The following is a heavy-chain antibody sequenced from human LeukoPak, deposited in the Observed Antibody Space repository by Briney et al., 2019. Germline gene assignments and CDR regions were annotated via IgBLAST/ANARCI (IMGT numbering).Heavy chain of an antibody. Sequence: GGSLRLSCAASGFTFSSYWMSRVRQAPGKGLEWVANIKQDGSEKYYVDSVKGRFTISRDNAKNSLYLQMSSPRAEDTAVYYCARYGSGSSYDYWGQGTLVTVSS. J-gene: IGHJ4*02. V-gene: IGHV3-7*03. CDR2: IKQDGSEK. CDR3: ARYGSGSSYDY. CDR1: GFTFSSYW. D-gene: IGHD3-10*01.